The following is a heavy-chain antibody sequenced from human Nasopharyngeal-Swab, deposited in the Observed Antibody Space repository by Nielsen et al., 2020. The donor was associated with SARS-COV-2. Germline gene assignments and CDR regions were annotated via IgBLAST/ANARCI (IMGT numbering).Heavy chain of an antibody. Sequence: ASVKVSCKASGYTFTGYYMHWVRQAPGQGLEWMGRINPNSGGTNYAQKFQGRVTMTRDTSISTAYMELSRLRSEDTAVYYCAARYYDFWSGETNWFDPWGQGTLVTVSS. V-gene: IGHV1-2*06. CDR1: GYTFTGYY. J-gene: IGHJ5*02. CDR3: AARYYDFWSGETNWFDP. CDR2: INPNSGGT. D-gene: IGHD3-3*01.